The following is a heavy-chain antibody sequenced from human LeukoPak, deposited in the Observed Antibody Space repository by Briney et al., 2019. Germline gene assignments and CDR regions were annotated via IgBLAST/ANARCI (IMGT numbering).Heavy chain of an antibody. D-gene: IGHD3-22*01. CDR3: ARGLYYYDSTNRYYFDY. Sequence: SVKVSCKASGGTFSSYAISWVRQAPGQGLEWMGGIIPIFGTANYAQKFQGRVTITADESTSTAYMELSSLRSEDTAVYYCARGLYYYDSTNRYYFDYWGQGTLSPSPQ. CDR1: GGTFSSYA. V-gene: IGHV1-69*13. CDR2: IIPIFGTA. J-gene: IGHJ4*02.